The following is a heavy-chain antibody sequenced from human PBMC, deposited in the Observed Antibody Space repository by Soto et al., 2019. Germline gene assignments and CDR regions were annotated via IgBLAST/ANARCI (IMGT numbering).Heavy chain of an antibody. CDR3: ARDIRGYSRAFDY. D-gene: IGHD5-18*01. CDR1: GDSVSSDNYY. CDR2: IYSGGST. Sequence: SETLSLTCTVSGDSVSSDNYYWTWIRQPPGKGLEWIGYIYSGGSTNYNPSLKSRVTISVDTSRNQFSLKLTSVTAADTAVYYCARDIRGYSRAFDYWGQGTLVTVSS. V-gene: IGHV4-61*01. J-gene: IGHJ4*02.